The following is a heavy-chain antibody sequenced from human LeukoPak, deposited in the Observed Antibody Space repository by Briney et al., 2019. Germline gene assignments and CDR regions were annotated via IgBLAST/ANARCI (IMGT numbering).Heavy chain of an antibody. Sequence: GASVKVSCKASGYTFTSYYMHWVRQAPGQGLEWMGIINPNGGSTSYAQKFQGRVTMTTDTSTSTAYMELRSLRSDDTAMYYCARREQWLVGDDYWGQGTLVTVSS. CDR2: INPNGGST. D-gene: IGHD6-19*01. V-gene: IGHV1-46*01. CDR3: ARREQWLVGDDY. J-gene: IGHJ4*02. CDR1: GYTFTSYY.